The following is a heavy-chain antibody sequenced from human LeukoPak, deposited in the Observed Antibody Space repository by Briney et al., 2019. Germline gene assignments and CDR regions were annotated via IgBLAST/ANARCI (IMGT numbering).Heavy chain of an antibody. V-gene: IGHV1-8*01. J-gene: IGHJ6*03. Sequence: ASVKVSCKASGYTFTSYDIYWVRQATGQGLEWMGWMNPNSDNTGYAQKFQGRVTMTRNTSISTAYMELSNLRSKDTAVYYCARGNDFWMDYYYMDVWGKGTTVTVSS. CDR2: MNPNSDNT. CDR1: GYTFTSYD. CDR3: ARGNDFWMDYYYMDV. D-gene: IGHD3-3*01.